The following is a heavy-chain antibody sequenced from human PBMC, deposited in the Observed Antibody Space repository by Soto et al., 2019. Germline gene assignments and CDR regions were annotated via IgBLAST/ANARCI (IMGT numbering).Heavy chain of an antibody. J-gene: IGHJ2*01. V-gene: IGHV3-72*01. CDR1: GFTFSDHY. CDR3: ARCSYATGWYFDL. Sequence: EVQLVESGGGLVQPGGSLRLSCAASGFTFSDHYMDWVRQAPGKGLEWVGRTRNKANSYTTEYAASVKGRFTITRDDSRNSLYQQMNSLKTEDTAVYYCARCSYATGWYFDLWGSGTLVTVSS. CDR2: TRNKANSYTT. D-gene: IGHD2-2*01.